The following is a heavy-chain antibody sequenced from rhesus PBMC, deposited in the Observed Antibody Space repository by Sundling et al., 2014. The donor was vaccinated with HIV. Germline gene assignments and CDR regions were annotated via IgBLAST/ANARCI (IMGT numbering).Heavy chain of an antibody. V-gene: IGHV4-127*01. CDR3: ARLLVGTFDV. CDR2: IFGSIGST. D-gene: IGHD5-24*01. Sequence: QVQLHESGPGLVKPSETLSLTCAVSGASISGGFAWSWIRQPPGKGLEWIGHIFGSIGSTYYNPSLKSRATISTDTSKNQFSLRLTSVTAADTAVYFCARLLVGTFDVWGPGVLVTVSS. CDR1: GASISGGFA. J-gene: IGHJ5-1*01.